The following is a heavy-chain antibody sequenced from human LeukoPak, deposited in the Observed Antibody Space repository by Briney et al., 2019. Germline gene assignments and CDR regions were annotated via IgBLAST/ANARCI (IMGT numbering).Heavy chain of an antibody. CDR3: ARVGSGWLRGDY. J-gene: IGHJ4*02. CDR1: GGSISSGGYY. CDR2: INHSGST. Sequence: SETLSLTCSVSGGSISSGGYYWAWIRQPPGKGLEWIGEINHSGSTNYNPSLKSRVTISVDTSKNQFSLKLSSVTAADTAVYYCARVGSGWLRGDYWGQGTLATVSS. D-gene: IGHD6-19*01. V-gene: IGHV4-39*07.